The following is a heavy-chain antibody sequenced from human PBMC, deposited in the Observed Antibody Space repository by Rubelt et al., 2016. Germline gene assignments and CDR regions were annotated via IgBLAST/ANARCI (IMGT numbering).Heavy chain of an antibody. D-gene: IGHD1-26*01. CDR2: ISAYNDNT. J-gene: IGHJ4*02. V-gene: IGHV1-18*01. Sequence: QVQLVQSGAEVKKPGASVKVSCKASGYTFTTYGINWVRQAPGQGLEWMGWISAYNDNTNHAQKLQGRVTMTTDTSTNTAYMELRSLRSDDTAVYYCAREAYSGRYPLIDYWGQGTLVTVSS. CDR1: GYTFTTYG. CDR3: AREAYSGRYPLIDY.